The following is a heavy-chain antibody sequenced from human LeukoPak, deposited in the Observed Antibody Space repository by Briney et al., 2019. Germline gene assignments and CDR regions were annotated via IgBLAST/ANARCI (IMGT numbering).Heavy chain of an antibody. CDR2: ISGSGGST. J-gene: IGHJ4*02. CDR1: GFTFSSYW. Sequence: TGGSLRLSCAASGFTFSSYWMSWVRQAPGKGLEWVSAISGSGGSTYYADSVKGRFTISRDNSKNTLYLQMNSLRAEDTAVYYCAKGNSGYKYYFDYWGQGTLVTVSS. V-gene: IGHV3-23*01. CDR3: AKGNSGYKYYFDY. D-gene: IGHD5-12*01.